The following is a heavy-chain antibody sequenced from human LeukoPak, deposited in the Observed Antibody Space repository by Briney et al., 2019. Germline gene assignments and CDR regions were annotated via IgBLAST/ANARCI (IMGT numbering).Heavy chain of an antibody. J-gene: IGHJ2*01. Sequence: SETLSLTCTVSGGSISSYYWSWIRQPAGKGLEWIGRIYTSGSTKYNPPLKSRVTISADRSESRFSLKLSSVTAADTAVYYCARVVTGNFRWYFDLWGRGTLVTVSS. D-gene: IGHD1-14*01. V-gene: IGHV4-4*07. CDR1: GGSISSYY. CDR2: IYTSGST. CDR3: ARVVTGNFRWYFDL.